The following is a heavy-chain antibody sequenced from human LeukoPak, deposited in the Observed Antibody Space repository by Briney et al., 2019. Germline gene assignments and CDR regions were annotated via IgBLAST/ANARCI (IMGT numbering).Heavy chain of an antibody. D-gene: IGHD6-13*01. J-gene: IGHJ4*02. CDR1: GFTFSSYA. CDR2: ISGSGGST. V-gene: IGHV3-23*01. Sequence: GGSLRLSCAASGFTFSSYAMSWVRQAPGKGLEWVSAISGSGGSTYYADPVKGRFTISRDNSKNTLYLQMNSLRAEDTAVYYCARGYSNYYFDYWGQGTLVTVSS. CDR3: ARGYSNYYFDY.